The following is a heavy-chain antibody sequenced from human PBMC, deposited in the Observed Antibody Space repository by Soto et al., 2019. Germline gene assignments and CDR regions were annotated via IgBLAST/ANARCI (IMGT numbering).Heavy chain of an antibody. D-gene: IGHD2-21*02. Sequence: QVQLVESGGGVVQPGRSLRLCCAASGFTFSNYGMHWVRQAPGKGLEWVAIISYDGINKYYADSVKGRFTVSRENSKNTLYLQMNSLRAEDTAVYYSAKDAWDRAYCGGDCHSVVDCGGQGSLVTVSS. CDR2: ISYDGINK. CDR1: GFTFSNYG. CDR3: AKDAWDRAYCGGDCHSVVDC. J-gene: IGHJ4*02. V-gene: IGHV3-30*18.